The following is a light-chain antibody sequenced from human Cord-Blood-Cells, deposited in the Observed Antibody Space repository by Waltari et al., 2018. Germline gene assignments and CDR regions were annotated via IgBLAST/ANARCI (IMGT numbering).Light chain of an antibody. CDR1: SCHIGNTS. Sequence: QTVMTTPPSAAGPPGQRVTISSSGCSCHIGNTSQTWYQQLPGTAPKLLIYSNNQRPSGVPDRFSGSKSGTSASLAISGLQSEDEADYYCAAWDDSLNGWVFGGGTKLTVL. CDR2: SNN. CDR3: AAWDDSLNGWV. J-gene: IGLJ3*02. V-gene: IGLV1-44*01.